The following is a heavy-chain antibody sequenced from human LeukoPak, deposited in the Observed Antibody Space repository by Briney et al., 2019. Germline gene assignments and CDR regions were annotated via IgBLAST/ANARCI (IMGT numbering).Heavy chain of an antibody. D-gene: IGHD6-13*01. J-gene: IGHJ5*02. CDR2: IYYSGST. CDR1: GGSISSYY. CDR3: ARDKFGHSSPPHWFDP. Sequence: PSETLSLTCTVSGGSISSYYWSWIRQPPGKGLEWIGYIYYSGSTNYNPSLKSRVTISVDTSKNQFSLKLSSVTAADTAVYYCARDKFGHSSPPHWFDPWGQGTLVTVSS. V-gene: IGHV4-59*12.